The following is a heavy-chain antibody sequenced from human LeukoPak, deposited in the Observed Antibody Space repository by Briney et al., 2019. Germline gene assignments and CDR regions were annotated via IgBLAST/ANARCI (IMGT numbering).Heavy chain of an antibody. CDR2: VSFDGNKQ. CDR3: ARHIGGYSYGYFDY. V-gene: IGHV3-30*04. Sequence: GSLRLSCAASGFSFSSYSMHWVRQAPGKGLEWVAVVSFDGNKQHYPDSVKGRFSISRDNSKNTLYLQMNSLRTEDTAVYFCARHIGGYSYGYFDYWGQGTLVTVSS. D-gene: IGHD3-22*01. CDR1: GFSFSSYS. J-gene: IGHJ4*02.